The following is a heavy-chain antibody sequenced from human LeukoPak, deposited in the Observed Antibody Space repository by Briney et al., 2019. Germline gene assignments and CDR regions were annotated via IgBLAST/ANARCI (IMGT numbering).Heavy chain of an antibody. Sequence: SETLSLTCTVSGGSINGYYWSWIRQSPGKGLESLGYIYYTGSTNYNPSLKSRVTMSVDTSRNQFFLRLSSVTAADTAVYYCARVSKGSGRNRWYMDVWGKGTTVTISS. D-gene: IGHD1-14*01. CDR1: GGSINGYY. V-gene: IGHV4-59*01. CDR2: IYYTGST. J-gene: IGHJ6*03. CDR3: ARVSKGSGRNRWYMDV.